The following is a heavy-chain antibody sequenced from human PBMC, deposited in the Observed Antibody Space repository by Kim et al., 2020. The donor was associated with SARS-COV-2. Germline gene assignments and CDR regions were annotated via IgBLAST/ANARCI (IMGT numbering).Heavy chain of an antibody. CDR1: GFTVSSNY. CDR3: ARDERCSSTTYYYYYGMDV. CDR2: IYSGGST. Sequence: GGSLRLSCAASGFTVSSNYMSWVRQAPGKGLEWVSVIYSGGSTYYADSVKGRFTISRDNSKNTLYLQMNSLRAEDTAVYYCARDERCSSTTYYYYYGMDVWGQGTTVTVSS. J-gene: IGHJ6*02. V-gene: IGHV3-66*01. D-gene: IGHD2-2*01.